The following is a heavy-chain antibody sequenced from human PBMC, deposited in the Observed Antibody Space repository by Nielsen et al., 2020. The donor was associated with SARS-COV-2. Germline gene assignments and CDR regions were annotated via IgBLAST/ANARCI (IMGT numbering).Heavy chain of an antibody. V-gene: IGHV4-59*01. J-gene: IGHJ4*02. CDR2: IYYSGST. CDR1: GGSIRDYY. CDR3: ARVAYYYDSRAHYPLDY. Sequence: SETLSLTCTVSGGSIRDYYWTWIRQPPGKGLEWIGYIYYSGSTNYNPSLKRRVTISEDTSKNQFSLKLSSVTAADTAVYYCARVAYYYDSRAHYPLDYWGQGILVTVSS. D-gene: IGHD3-22*01.